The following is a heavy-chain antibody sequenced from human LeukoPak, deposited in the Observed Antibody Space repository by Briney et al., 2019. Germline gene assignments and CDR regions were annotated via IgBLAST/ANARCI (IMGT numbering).Heavy chain of an antibody. CDR1: GFTFSTYA. CDR3: AKRGRYYFDY. V-gene: IGHV3-23*01. Sequence: GESLRLSCAASGFTFSTYAMSWVRQAPGKGLEWVSAIGGGGGSTYYADSLKGRFTISRDTSKSTLYLQMHSLRAEDTAVYYCAKRGRYYFDYWGQGTLVTVSS. J-gene: IGHJ4*02. CDR2: IGGGGGST.